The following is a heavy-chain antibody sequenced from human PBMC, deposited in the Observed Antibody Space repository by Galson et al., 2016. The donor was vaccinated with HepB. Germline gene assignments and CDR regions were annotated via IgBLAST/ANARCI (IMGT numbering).Heavy chain of an antibody. D-gene: IGHD3-22*01. J-gene: IGHJ4*02. CDR2: INGDNGHT. CDR3: ATIQIEDGSDYANPFYF. Sequence: SVKVSCKASGYTFTSYGLSWVRQAPGQGLEWMGWINGDNGHTNYAQKVQGRVTMTTDTSTNTVYMDLRSLRSDDTAVYYCATIQIEDGSDYANPFYFWGQGTLVTVSS. V-gene: IGHV1-18*01. CDR1: GYTFTSYG.